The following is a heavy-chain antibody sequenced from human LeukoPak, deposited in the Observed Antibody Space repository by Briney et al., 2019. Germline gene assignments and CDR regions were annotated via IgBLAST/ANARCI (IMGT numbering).Heavy chain of an antibody. J-gene: IGHJ4*02. Sequence: GGSLRLSCAASGFTFSSYAMSWVRQAPGKGLEWVSVISTSGGNTYHADSVKGRFTIFRDNSKNTLHLQMHSLRVEDTAVYYCASKLLPAAEQGLAYWGQGTLVTVSS. V-gene: IGHV3-23*01. CDR1: GFTFSSYA. CDR3: ASKLLPAAEQGLAY. D-gene: IGHD2-2*01. CDR2: ISTSGGNT.